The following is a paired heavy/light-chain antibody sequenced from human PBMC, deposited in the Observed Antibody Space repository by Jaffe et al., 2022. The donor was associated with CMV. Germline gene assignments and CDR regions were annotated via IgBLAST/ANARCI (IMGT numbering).Heavy chain of an antibody. V-gene: IGHV1-69*01. J-gene: IGHJ4*02. CDR3: ARTLRNYGDLTYYYDSSGYYFDY. CDR2: IIPIFGTA. Sequence: QVQLVQSGAEVKKPGSSVKVSCKASGGTFSSYAISWVRQAPGQGLEWMGGIIPIFGTANYAQKFQGRVTITADESTSTAYMELSSLRSEDTAVYYCARTLRNYGDLTYYYDSSGYYFDYWGQGTLVTVSS. D-gene: IGHD3-22*01. CDR1: GGTFSSYA.
Light chain of an antibody. CDR1: QSISSW. CDR2: KAS. Sequence: DIQMTQSPSTLSASVGDRVTITCRASQSISSWLAWYQQKPGKAPKLLIYKASSLESGVPSRFSGSGSGTEFTLTISSLQPDDFATYYCQQYNSYSQTWTFGQGTKVEIK. CDR3: QQYNSYSQTWT. V-gene: IGKV1-5*03. J-gene: IGKJ1*01.